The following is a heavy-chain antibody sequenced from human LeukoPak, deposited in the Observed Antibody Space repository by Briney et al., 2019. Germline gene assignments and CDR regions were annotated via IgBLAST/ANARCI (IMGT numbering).Heavy chain of an antibody. CDR1: GFNFSDYY. V-gene: IGHV3-11*01. CDR3: ARGYDSSGYNWFDP. J-gene: IGHJ5*02. Sequence: GGSLRLSCAASGFNFSDYYMTWIRQAPGKGLEWVSYISSSGSTIYYADSVKGRFTISRDNAKNSLYLQMNSLGAEDTAVYYCARGYDSSGYNWFDPWGQGTLVTVSS. D-gene: IGHD3-22*01. CDR2: ISSSGSTI.